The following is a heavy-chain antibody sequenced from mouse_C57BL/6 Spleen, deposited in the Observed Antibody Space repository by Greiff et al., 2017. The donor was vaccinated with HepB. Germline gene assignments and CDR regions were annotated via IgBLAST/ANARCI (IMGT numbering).Heavy chain of an antibody. Sequence: VQLQQPGAELVKPGASVKLSCKASGYTFTSYWMHWVKQRPGQGLEWIGMIHPNSGSTNYNEKFKSKATLTVDKSSSTAYMQLSSLTSEDSAVYYCARSTPCDYDDDYFDYWGQGTTLTVSS. CDR1: GYTFTSYW. D-gene: IGHD2-4*01. CDR2: IHPNSGST. V-gene: IGHV1-64*01. J-gene: IGHJ2*01. CDR3: ARSTPCDYDDDYFDY.